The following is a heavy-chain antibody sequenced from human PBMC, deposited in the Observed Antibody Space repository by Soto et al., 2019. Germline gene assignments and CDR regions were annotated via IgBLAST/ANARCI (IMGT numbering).Heavy chain of an antibody. D-gene: IGHD6-19*01. CDR2: INPNSGGT. CDR1: GYTFTGYY. CDR3: ARGAQWLVPYYYGMDV. Sequence: ASVKVSCKASGYTFTGYYMHWVRQAPGQGLEWMGWINPNSGGTSYAQKFQGWVTMTRDTSISTAYMELSRLRSDDTAVYYCARGAQWLVPYYYGMDVWGQGTTVTVSS. J-gene: IGHJ6*02. V-gene: IGHV1-2*04.